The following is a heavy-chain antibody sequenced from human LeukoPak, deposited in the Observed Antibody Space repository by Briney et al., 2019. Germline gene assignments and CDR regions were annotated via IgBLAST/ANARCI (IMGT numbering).Heavy chain of an antibody. CDR3: ARDREYDSSGYYPASG. J-gene: IGHJ4*02. D-gene: IGHD3-22*01. Sequence: ASVKVSCKASGYTFTSYYMHWVRQAPGQGLEWMGIINPSGGSTNYAQKFQGRVTMTRDTSTSTVYMELSSLRSEDTAVYYCARDREYDSSGYYPASGWGQGTLVTVSS. V-gene: IGHV1-46*01. CDR1: GYTFTSYY. CDR2: INPSGGST.